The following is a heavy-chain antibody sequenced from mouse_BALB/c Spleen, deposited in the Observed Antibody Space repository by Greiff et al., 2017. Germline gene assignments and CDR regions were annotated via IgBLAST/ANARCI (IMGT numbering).Heavy chain of an antibody. CDR1: GFTFSSYY. CDR3: ARHTGYYYAMDY. J-gene: IGHJ4*01. V-gene: IGHV5-6-2*01. D-gene: IGHD2-2*01. Sequence: EVQRVESGGGLVKLGGSLKLSCAASGFTFSSYYMSWVRQTPEKRLELVAAINSNGGSTYYPDTVKGRFTISRDNAKNTLYLQMSSLKSEDTALYYCARHTGYYYAMDYWGQGTSVTVSS. CDR2: INSNGGST.